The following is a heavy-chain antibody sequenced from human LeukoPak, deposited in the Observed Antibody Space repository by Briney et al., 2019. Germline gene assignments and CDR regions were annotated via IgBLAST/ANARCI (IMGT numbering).Heavy chain of an antibody. CDR2: ISWNSGSI. CDR1: GFTFDDYA. V-gene: IGHV3-9*01. Sequence: GRSLRLSCAASGFTFDDYAMHWVRHAPGKGLEWVSGISWNSGSIGYADSVKGRFTISRDNAKNSLYLQMNSLRAEDTALYYCAKDIGYSSGWTQTFDYWGQGTLVTVSS. J-gene: IGHJ4*02. D-gene: IGHD6-19*01. CDR3: AKDIGYSSGWTQTFDY.